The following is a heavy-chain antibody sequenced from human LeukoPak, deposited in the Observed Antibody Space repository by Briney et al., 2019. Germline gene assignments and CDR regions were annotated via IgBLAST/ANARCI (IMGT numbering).Heavy chain of an antibody. CDR1: GGCISGSSYY. J-gene: IGHJ4*02. Sequence: QLQLQESCPGVVKPSDTLSLTCAVSGGCISGSSYYGGWISPPPGKGLAWIRSIFYSRSTYYSPSLKSRVNISVHKSKTQFALKMSSVTAADTAVYYCARHWVSNWVGIMITFGGVIVTHFDYWGQGTLVTVSS. CDR3: ARHWVSNWVGIMITFGGVIVTHFDY. CDR2: IFYSRST. V-gene: IGHV4-39*01. D-gene: IGHD3-16*02.